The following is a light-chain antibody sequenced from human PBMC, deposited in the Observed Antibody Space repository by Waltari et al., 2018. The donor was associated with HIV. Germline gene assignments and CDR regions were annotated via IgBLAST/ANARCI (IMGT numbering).Light chain of an antibody. CDR3: AAWDDTLTVV. J-gene: IGLJ2*01. V-gene: IGLV1-47*01. Sequence: QSVLTQPPSASGPPGQSVTISCSGTSSNIWTNYVYWYQQFPGTAPKLLIYRNNKRPSGVPDRFSGSKSGTSASLAISGLRSDDEADYYCAAWDDTLTVVFGGGTKLTVL. CDR2: RNN. CDR1: SSNIWTNY.